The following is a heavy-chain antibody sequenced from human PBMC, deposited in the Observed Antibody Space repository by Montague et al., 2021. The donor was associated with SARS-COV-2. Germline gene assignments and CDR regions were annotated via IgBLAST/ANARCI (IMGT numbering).Heavy chain of an antibody. D-gene: IGHD1-1*01. CDR2: TYYRSKWYN. Sequence: CAISGDSVTMNRAACTWSRHSPLNGREWLGTTYYRSKWYNDYAVAVKMLININPDTSKNQISLQLNSVTPEETAVYYCATTCASSDYWGQGTLVTVSS. J-gene: IGHJ4*02. CDR1: GDSVTMNRAA. CDR3: ATTCASSDY. V-gene: IGHV6-1*01.